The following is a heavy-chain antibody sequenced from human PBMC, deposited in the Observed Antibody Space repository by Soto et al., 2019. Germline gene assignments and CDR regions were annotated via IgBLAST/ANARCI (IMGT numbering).Heavy chain of an antibody. CDR1: GFTFSSYG. V-gene: IGHV3-30*18. CDR3: AKDPPPVY. Sequence: LRLSCAASGFTFSSYGMHWVRQAPGKGLEWVAVISYDGSNKYYADSVKGRFTISRDNSKNTLYLQMNSLRAEDTAVYYCAKDPPPVYWGQGTLVTVSS. CDR2: ISYDGSNK. J-gene: IGHJ4*02.